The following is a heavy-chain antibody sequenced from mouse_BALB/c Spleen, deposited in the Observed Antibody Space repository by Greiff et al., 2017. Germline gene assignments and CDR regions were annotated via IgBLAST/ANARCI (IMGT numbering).Heavy chain of an antibody. Sequence: QVQLKESGPGLVAPSQSLSISCTASGFSLTSYDIRWIRQPPGKGLEWLGVIWTGGGTNYYSAFMSRLSISKDNSKSQVFLKMNRLQTDDTAVYYCVRVLRYVDVWGAGTTVTVSS. CDR1: GFSLTSYD. CDR3: VRVLRYVDV. J-gene: IGHJ1*01. CDR2: IWTGGGT. V-gene: IGHV2-9-2*01.